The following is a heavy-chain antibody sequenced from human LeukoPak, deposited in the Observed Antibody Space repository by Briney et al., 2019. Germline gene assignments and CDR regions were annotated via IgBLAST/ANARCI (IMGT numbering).Heavy chain of an antibody. CDR2: ISSSSSTI. Sequence: GGSLRLSCAASGFTFSSYIMNWVRQAPRKGLEGGSFISSSSSTIYYADSLKGRFTISRDNAKNSLSLQLNSLRVEDAAIYYCARDPYNGGYSEGYYYYYMDVWGKGTTVTVSS. CDR1: GFTFSSYI. V-gene: IGHV3-48*01. J-gene: IGHJ6*03. D-gene: IGHD1-26*01. CDR3: ARDPYNGGYSEGYYYYYMDV.